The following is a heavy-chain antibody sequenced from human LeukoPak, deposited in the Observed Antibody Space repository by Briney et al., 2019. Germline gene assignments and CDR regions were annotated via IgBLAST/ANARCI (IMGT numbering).Heavy chain of an antibody. D-gene: IGHD3-22*01. CDR3: ARVRYYDSSGYYVDY. J-gene: IGHJ4*02. Sequence: GGSLRLSCAASGFTFDNYGMSWVRQTPGKGLEWVSGVNWNGDNTGYADSVKGRFTISRDNAKNSLSLQMNSLRAEDTALYYCARVRYYDSSGYYVDYWGQGTLVTVSS. CDR1: GFTFDNYG. CDR2: VNWNGDNT. V-gene: IGHV3-20*04.